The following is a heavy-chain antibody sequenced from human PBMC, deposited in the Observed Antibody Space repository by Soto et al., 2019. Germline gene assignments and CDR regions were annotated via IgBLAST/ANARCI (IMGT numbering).Heavy chain of an antibody. J-gene: IGHJ4*02. Sequence: QVQLQESGPGLLNPSGTLSLTSAVSGVSISSSNCCSWFRQPPGKGVEGIGEMYHSGSTNYNPSLKSRDTISVDKSKNQFSLKLSSVTAAATAVYYCARAISAMAPFDYWGQGTLVTVSS. CDR1: GVSISSSNC. CDR2: MYHSGST. V-gene: IGHV4-4*02. D-gene: IGHD5-18*01. CDR3: ARAISAMAPFDY.